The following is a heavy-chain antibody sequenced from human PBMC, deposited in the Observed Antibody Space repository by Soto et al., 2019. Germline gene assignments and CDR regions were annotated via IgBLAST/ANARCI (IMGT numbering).Heavy chain of an antibody. D-gene: IGHD4-4*01. CDR3: ARGYYSNYFDY. Sequence: QVQLQESGPGLVKPSQTLSLTCTVSGGSISSGGYYWSWIRQHPGKGLEWIGYIYYSGSPYYNPSLKSRVTTSVDTSKKQFSLKLGAVTAADTAVYYCARGYYSNYFDYWGQGTLVTVSS. CDR1: GGSISSGGYY. V-gene: IGHV4-31*03. CDR2: IYYSGSP. J-gene: IGHJ4*02.